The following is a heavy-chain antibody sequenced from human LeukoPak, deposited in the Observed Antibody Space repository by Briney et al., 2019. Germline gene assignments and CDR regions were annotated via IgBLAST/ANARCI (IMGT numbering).Heavy chain of an antibody. D-gene: IGHD5-24*01. Sequence: GGSLRLSCAASGFTFSSYWMNWVRQAPGKGLEWVANIKPDGSDESYVDSVKGRFTISRDNFENTLYLQMNSLRAEDTAVYYCARDVIEMATIGEGFDYWGQGTLVTVSS. V-gene: IGHV3-7*01. J-gene: IGHJ4*02. CDR3: ARDVIEMATIGEGFDY. CDR1: GFTFSSYW. CDR2: IKPDGSDE.